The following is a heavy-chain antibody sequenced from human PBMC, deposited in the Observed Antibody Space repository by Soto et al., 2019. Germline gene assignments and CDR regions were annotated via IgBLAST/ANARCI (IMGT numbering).Heavy chain of an antibody. CDR3: TTDRLIVGAAWTTP. Sequence: GGSLRLSCAASGFTFSNAWMNWVRQAPGKGLEWVGRIKSKTDGGTTDYAAPVKGRFTISRDDSKNTLYLQMNSLKTEDTAVYYCTTDRLIVGAAWTTPWGQGTLVTVSS. CDR2: IKSKTDGGTT. D-gene: IGHD1-26*01. CDR1: GFTFSNAW. V-gene: IGHV3-15*07. J-gene: IGHJ5*02.